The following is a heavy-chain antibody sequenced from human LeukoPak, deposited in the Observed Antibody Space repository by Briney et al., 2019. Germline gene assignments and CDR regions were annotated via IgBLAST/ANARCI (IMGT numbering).Heavy chain of an antibody. CDR1: GGSFSGYY. J-gene: IGHJ4*02. D-gene: IGHD3-22*01. CDR3: ARDHYYDSSGYFDY. CDR2: INHSGST. Sequence: SETLSLTCAVYGGSFSGYYWSWIRQPPGKGLEWIGEINHSGSTNYNPSLKSRVTISVDTSKNPFSLKLSSVTAADTAVYYCARDHYYDSSGYFDYWGQGTLVTVSS. V-gene: IGHV4-34*01.